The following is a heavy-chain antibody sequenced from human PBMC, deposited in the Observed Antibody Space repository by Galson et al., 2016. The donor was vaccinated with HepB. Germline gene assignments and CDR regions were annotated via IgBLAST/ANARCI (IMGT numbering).Heavy chain of an antibody. J-gene: IGHJ6*02. V-gene: IGHV3-11*01. CDR2: IGASGTAT. D-gene: IGHD2-2*01. CDR1: GFTFSDYY. CDR3: ARAGYCSPTSCQFYYYGVDV. Sequence: SLRLSCAASGFTFSDYYLSWIRQAPGKGLEWVSHIGASGTATYNADSVKGRFTISRDNAQNSLYLQMDGLRAEDTAVYFCARAGYCSPTSCQFYYYGVDVWGQGTTVTVSS.